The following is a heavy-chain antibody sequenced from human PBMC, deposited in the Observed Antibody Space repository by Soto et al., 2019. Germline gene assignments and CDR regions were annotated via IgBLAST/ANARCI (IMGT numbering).Heavy chain of an antibody. CDR2: INHSGST. CDR3: ARGEQLVSGYYYGMDV. J-gene: IGHJ6*02. CDR1: GGSFSGYY. Sequence: PSETLYITCAVYGGSFSGYYWSWIRQPPGKGLEWIGEINHSGSTNYNPSLKSRVTISVDTSKNQFSLKLSSVTAADTAVYYCARGEQLVSGYYYGMDVWGQGTTVTVSS. D-gene: IGHD6-6*01. V-gene: IGHV4-34*01.